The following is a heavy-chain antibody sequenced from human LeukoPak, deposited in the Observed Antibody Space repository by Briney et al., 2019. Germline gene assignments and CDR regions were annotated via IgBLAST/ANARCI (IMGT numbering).Heavy chain of an antibody. CDR3: ASRGGYYYGMDV. J-gene: IGHJ6*02. Sequence: ASVKVSCKASGYTFTSYDINWVRQATGQGLEWMGWMNPNSGNTGYAQKFQGRVTMTRNTSISTAYMELSNLRSEDTAVYYCASRGGYYYGMDVWGQGTTVTVSS. V-gene: IGHV1-8*01. CDR2: MNPNSGNT. CDR1: GYTFTSYD.